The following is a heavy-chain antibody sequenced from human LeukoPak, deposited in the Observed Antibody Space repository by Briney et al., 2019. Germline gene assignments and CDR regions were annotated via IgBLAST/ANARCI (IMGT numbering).Heavy chain of an antibody. CDR2: IIPIFGTA. D-gene: IGHD3-3*01. J-gene: IGHJ4*02. CDR1: GYTFTSYY. V-gene: IGHV1-69*13. CDR3: ARVLAHYDFWSGYLY. Sequence: SVKVSCKASGYTFTSYYMHWVRQAPGQGLEWMGGIIPIFGTANYAQKFQGRVTITADESTSTAYMELSSLRSEDTAVYYCARVLAHYDFWSGYLYWGQGTLVTVSS.